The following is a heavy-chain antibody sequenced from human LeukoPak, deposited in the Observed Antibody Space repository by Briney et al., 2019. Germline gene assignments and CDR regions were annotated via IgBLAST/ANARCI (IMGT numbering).Heavy chain of an antibody. CDR1: GFTFSSYE. Sequence: GGSLRLSCAASGFTFSSYETNWVRQAPGKGLGWVSYISSSGSTIYYADSVKGRFTISRDNAKNSLYLQMNSLRAEDTALFYCARAVDYGSGSYYSFSHYYMDVWGKGTAVTVSS. J-gene: IGHJ6*03. V-gene: IGHV3-48*03. D-gene: IGHD3-10*01. CDR2: ISSSGSTI. CDR3: ARAVDYGSGSYYSFSHYYMDV.